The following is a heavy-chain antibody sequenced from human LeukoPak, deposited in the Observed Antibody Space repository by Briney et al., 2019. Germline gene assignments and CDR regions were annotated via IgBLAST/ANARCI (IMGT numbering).Heavy chain of an antibody. V-gene: IGHV1-8*01. CDR2: MNPNSGNT. CDR1: GYTFTSYD. Sequence: ASVKVSCKASGYTFTSYDINWVRQATGQGLEWMGWMNPNSGNTGYAQKFQGRVTMTRNTSISTAYMELSSLRSEDTAVYYCARGRRIAARPHYYYYYMDVWGNGTTVTVSS. D-gene: IGHD6-6*01. J-gene: IGHJ6*03. CDR3: ARGRRIAARPHYYYYYMDV.